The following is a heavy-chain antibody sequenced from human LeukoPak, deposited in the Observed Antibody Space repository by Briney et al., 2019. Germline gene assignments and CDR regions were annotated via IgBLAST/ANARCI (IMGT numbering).Heavy chain of an antibody. CDR2: MNPNSGNT. Sequence: ASVKVSCKASGYTFTSYDINWVRQATGQGLEWMGWMNPNSGNTGYAQKFQGRVTMTTDTSTSTAYMELRSLRSDDTAVYYCARARDYDFWSGAYYYYYMDVWGKGTTVTVSS. V-gene: IGHV1-8*02. CDR3: ARARDYDFWSGAYYYYYMDV. CDR1: GYTFTSYD. J-gene: IGHJ6*03. D-gene: IGHD3-3*01.